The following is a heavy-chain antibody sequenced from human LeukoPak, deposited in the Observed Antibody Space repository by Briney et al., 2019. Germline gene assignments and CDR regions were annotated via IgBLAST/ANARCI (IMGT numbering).Heavy chain of an antibody. CDR2: FDPEDGET. CDR3: ARGASTMVRGIIQRSDN. CDR1: GYTLTELS. V-gene: IGHV1-24*01. D-gene: IGHD3-10*01. Sequence: ASVKVSCKVSGYTLTELSMHWVRQAPGKGLEWMGGFDPEDGETIYAQKFQGRVTMTEDTSTDTAYMELSRLRSDDTAVYYCARGASTMVRGIIQRSDNWGQGTLVTVSS. J-gene: IGHJ4*02.